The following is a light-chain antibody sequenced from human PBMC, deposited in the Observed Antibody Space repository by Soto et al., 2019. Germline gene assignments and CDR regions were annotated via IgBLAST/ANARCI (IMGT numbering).Light chain of an antibody. CDR2: EVS. CDR3: MQSIQLPRT. Sequence: DIVMTQTPLSLSVTPGQPASISCKSSQSLLHSDGKTYLYWYLQRSGQPPQLLIHEVSNRFPGVPDRFSGSGSGTDFTLEISRVEAEDVGIYYCMQSIQLPRTFGQGTKVEIK. CDR1: QSLLHSDGKTY. J-gene: IGKJ1*01. V-gene: IGKV2D-29*01.